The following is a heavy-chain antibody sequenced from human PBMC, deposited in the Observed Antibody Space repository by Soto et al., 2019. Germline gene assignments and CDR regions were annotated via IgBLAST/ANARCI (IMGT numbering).Heavy chain of an antibody. J-gene: IGHJ6*02. D-gene: IGHD1-1*01. CDR1: GDSISSADYY. V-gene: IGHV4-30-4*01. CDR2: IFYSGTT. CDR3: ARNLWVEPELYYYGMDV. Sequence: SETLSLTCTVSGDSISSADYYWSWIRQTPGKGLEWIGHIFYSGTTYYNPSLKSRLTISVDTSKNHFSLRLTSVTAADTAVYYCARNLWVEPELYYYGMDVWGQGTTVTVSS.